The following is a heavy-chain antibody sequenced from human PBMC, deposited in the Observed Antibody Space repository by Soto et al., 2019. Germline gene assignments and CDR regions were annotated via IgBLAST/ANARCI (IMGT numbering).Heavy chain of an antibody. CDR3: ARDSAVDWPGAFDI. D-gene: IGHD2-21*01. J-gene: IGHJ3*02. V-gene: IGHV1-2*04. Sequence: ASVKVSCKASGYTFTGYYMHWVRQAPGQGPEWMGWINPNSGGTNCAQKFQGWVTMTRDTSISTAYMELSRLRSDDTAVYYCARDSAVDWPGAFDIWGQGTMVTVSS. CDR2: INPNSGGT. CDR1: GYTFTGYY.